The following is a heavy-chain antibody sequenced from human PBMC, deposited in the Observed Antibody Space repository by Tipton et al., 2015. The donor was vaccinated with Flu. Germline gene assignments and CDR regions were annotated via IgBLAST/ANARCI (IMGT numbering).Heavy chain of an antibody. J-gene: IGHJ4*02. CDR2: ISAYNGNT. CDR3: ARDHPVGIVGATMDY. V-gene: IGHV1-18*01. D-gene: IGHD1-26*01. Sequence: QLVQSEAEVKKPGDSVKVSCKASGYTFTSYGISWVRQAPGQGLEWMGWISAYNGNTNYAQKLQGRVTMTTDTSTSTAYMELRSLRSDDTAVYYCARDHPVGIVGATMDYWGQGTLVTVSS. CDR1: GYTFTSYG.